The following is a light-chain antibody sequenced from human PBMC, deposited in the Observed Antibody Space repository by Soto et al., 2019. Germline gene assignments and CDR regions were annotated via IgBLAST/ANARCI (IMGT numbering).Light chain of an antibody. J-gene: IGKJ1*01. V-gene: IGKV1-17*03. CDR1: QDISDF. CDR2: AAS. CDR3: LQNNRYRGT. Sequence: DIQMTQSPSAMSASVGDRVTITCRASQDISDFLAWFQQKPGEVPKRLIYAASSLESGVPSRFSGSGSGTEFTLTISSLQHEDFATYYCLQNNRYRGTFGQGTKVDIK.